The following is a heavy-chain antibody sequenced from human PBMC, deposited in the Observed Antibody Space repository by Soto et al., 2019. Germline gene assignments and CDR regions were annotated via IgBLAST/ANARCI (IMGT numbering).Heavy chain of an antibody. CDR1: GYSFPSYW. CDR2: VYPGDSDT. J-gene: IGHJ4*02. CDR3: ARLRGGDAKWLLDY. V-gene: IGHV5-51*03. Sequence: EVQLGPSGAEVKKPGESLKISCKGSGYSFPSYWIGWVRQMPGKGLEWMGIVYPGDSDTRYIPSFQGQVTISADKTISTTYLQWSSLKASDAAMYYCARLRGGDAKWLLDYWGQGTLVPVSS. D-gene: IGHD5-12*01.